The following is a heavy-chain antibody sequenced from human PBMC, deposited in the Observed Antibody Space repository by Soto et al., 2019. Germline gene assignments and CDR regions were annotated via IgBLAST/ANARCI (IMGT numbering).Heavy chain of an antibody. D-gene: IGHD3-3*01. CDR3: APFGVVIRPFDY. CDR2: INSDGSST. Sequence: GGSLRLSCAASGFTFSSYWMHWVRQAPGKVLVWVSRINSDGSSTSYADSVKGRFTISRDNAKNTLYLQMNSLRAEDTAVYYCAPFGVVIRPFDYWGQGTLVTVSS. CDR1: GFTFSSYW. V-gene: IGHV3-74*01. J-gene: IGHJ4*02.